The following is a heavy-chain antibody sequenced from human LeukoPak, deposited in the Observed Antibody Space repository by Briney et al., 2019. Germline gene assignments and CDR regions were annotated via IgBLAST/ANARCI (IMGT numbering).Heavy chain of an antibody. CDR2: INYSGST. Sequence: SETLSLTCTVSGGSISSTFYYWGWIRQPPGKGLEWIGSINYSGSTYYNPSLKSRVTISVDTSKNQFSLKLSSVTAADTAVYYCARSDYYDSSGYYYPRGGAFDIWGQGTMVTVSS. CDR3: ARSDYYDSSGYYYPRGGAFDI. J-gene: IGHJ3*02. CDR1: GGSISSTFYY. D-gene: IGHD3-22*01. V-gene: IGHV4-39*07.